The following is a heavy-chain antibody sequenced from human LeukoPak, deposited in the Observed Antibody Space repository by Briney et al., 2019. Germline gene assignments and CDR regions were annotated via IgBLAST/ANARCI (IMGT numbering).Heavy chain of an antibody. CDR3: ARRGKWELLHDAFDI. Sequence: NPSETLSLTCTVSGGSISSNYWSWIRQPPGKGLEWIGYIYYSGRTNYNPSLKSRVTISLDTSKNQVSLKLRSVTAADTAVYYCARRGKWELLHDAFDIWGPGTMVTVSS. CDR2: IYYSGRT. J-gene: IGHJ3*02. V-gene: IGHV4-59*08. D-gene: IGHD1-26*01. CDR1: GGSISSNY.